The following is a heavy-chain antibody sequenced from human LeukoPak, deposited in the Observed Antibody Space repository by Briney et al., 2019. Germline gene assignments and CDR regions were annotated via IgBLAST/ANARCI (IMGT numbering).Heavy chain of an antibody. CDR3: AGAGRITIFGVAKDQFDY. V-gene: IGHV4-61*02. J-gene: IGHJ4*02. CDR1: GDSISSGDYY. Sequence: SQTLSLTRTVSGDSISSGDYYWSWIRQPAGKGLEWIGRIYTSGSTNYNPSLKSRVTMSVDTSKNQFSLKLSSVTAADTAVYHCAGAGRITIFGVAKDQFDYWGQGTLVTVSS. CDR2: IYTSGST. D-gene: IGHD3-3*01.